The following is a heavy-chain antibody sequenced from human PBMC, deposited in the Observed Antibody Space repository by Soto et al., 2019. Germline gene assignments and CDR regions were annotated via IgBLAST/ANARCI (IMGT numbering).Heavy chain of an antibody. Sequence: GGSLRLSCAASGFTFSSYAMHWVRQAPGKGLEWVAVISYDGSNKYYADSVKGRFTISRDNSKNTLYLQMNSLRAEDTAVYYCARDRNTVVNPGIYYYGMDVWGQGTTVTVSS. CDR2: ISYDGSNK. CDR1: GFTFSSYA. D-gene: IGHD2-15*01. CDR3: ARDRNTVVNPGIYYYGMDV. J-gene: IGHJ6*02. V-gene: IGHV3-30-3*01.